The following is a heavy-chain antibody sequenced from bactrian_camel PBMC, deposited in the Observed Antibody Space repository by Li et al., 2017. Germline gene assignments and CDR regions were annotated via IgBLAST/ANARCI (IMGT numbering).Heavy chain of an antibody. J-gene: IGHJ4*01. Sequence: VQLVESGGGSVQAGGSLRLSCAASGFPFSTYGMTWVRQAPGKGLEWVSDISSGGGSTYYADSVKGRFTISRDNAKNTVYLQLNSLKSEDTALYYCSTSRTTYWGQGTQVTVS. CDR1: GFPFSTYG. CDR2: ISSGGGST. CDR3: STSRTTY. V-gene: IGHV3S40*01.